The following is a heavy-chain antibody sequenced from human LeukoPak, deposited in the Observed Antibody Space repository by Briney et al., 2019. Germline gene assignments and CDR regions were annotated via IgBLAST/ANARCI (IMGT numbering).Heavy chain of an antibody. Sequence: GGSLRLSCAASGFTVSSNYMNWFRQAPGKGLEWVSVLYSGGNTYYAESVKGRFTISRDNSKNTLYLQIDGLRAEDTAVYYCERGTGFERRGQGTLVTVSS. CDR3: ERGTGFER. V-gene: IGHV3-66*01. CDR1: GFTVSSNY. J-gene: IGHJ5*02. CDR2: LYSGGNT.